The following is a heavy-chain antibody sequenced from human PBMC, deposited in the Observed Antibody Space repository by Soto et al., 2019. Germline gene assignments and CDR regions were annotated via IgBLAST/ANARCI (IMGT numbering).Heavy chain of an antibody. CDR3: ARERANHIVFGGGTYLYYHGMDF. Sequence: QVQLVQSGAEVKKPGASVKVSCKASGYSFTTYYIQWVRHAPGHGPAWLGIINPSSGTTRYAQNFQGRVTLTTHTSTSTLYIELTGLRSEDSSVYYCARERANHIVFGGGTYLYYHGMDFWGQGTTVTVYS. D-gene: IGHD3-16*01. V-gene: IGHV1-46*03. CDR2: INPSSGTT. CDR1: GYSFTTYY. J-gene: IGHJ6*01.